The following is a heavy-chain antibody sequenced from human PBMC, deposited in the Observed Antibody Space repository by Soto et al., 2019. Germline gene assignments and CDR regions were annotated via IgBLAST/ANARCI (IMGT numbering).Heavy chain of an antibody. J-gene: IGHJ4*02. Sequence: AGGSLRLSCAASGFTFTNYYISWIRQAPGKGLEWVSYISANNVYTNYADSVKGRFTISRDNGKNSVYLQMNGLRAEDMAVYYCAIDLEVGSYLYYFDFWGQGALVTVSS. V-gene: IGHV3-11*06. CDR1: GFTFTNYY. CDR2: ISANNVYT. CDR3: AIDLEVGSYLYYFDF. D-gene: IGHD1-1*01.